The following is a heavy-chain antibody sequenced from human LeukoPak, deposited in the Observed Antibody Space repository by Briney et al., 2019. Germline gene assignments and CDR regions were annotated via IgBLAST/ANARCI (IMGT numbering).Heavy chain of an antibody. J-gene: IGHJ6*03. CDR1: GFTFSNYW. D-gene: IGHD2-15*01. CDR2: INSDGSST. Sequence: GGSLRLSCAASGFTFSNYWMHWVRQAPGKGLVWVSRINSDGSSTSYADSVKGRFTISRDNAKNTLYLQLNSLRAEDTAVYYCARGGFCSGGSCPVDYYYYMDVWGKGTTVTVSS. V-gene: IGHV3-74*01. CDR3: ARGGFCSGGSCPVDYYYYMDV.